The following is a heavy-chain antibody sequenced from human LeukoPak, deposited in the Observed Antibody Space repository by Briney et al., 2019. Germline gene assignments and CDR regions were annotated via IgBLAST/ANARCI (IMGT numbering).Heavy chain of an antibody. D-gene: IGHD1-26*01. J-gene: IGHJ4*02. CDR2: ISSSSSAI. V-gene: IGHV3-48*01. CDR3: ASRVGALDY. CDR1: GFTFSDYS. Sequence: LSGGSLRLSCVASGFTFSDYSMNWVRQAPGKGLEWVSHISSSSSAISYADSAKGRFTISRDNAKNSLFLQMDSLRADDTAVYYCASRVGALDYWGQGTLVTVSS.